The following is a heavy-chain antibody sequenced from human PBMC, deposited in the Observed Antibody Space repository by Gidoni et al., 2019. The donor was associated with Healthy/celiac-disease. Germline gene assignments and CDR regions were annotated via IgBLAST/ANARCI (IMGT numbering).Heavy chain of an antibody. CDR2: ISSSSSYI. D-gene: IGHD1-26*01. Sequence: EVQLVESGGGLVKPGGSLRLSCAASGFTFSSYSMNWVPQAPGKGLAWVSSISSSSSYIYYADSVKGRFTISKENAKNSLYLQMNSLGAEDTAVYYCATLWELRSWGQGTLVTVSS. V-gene: IGHV3-21*01. CDR3: ATLWELRS. J-gene: IGHJ5*02. CDR1: GFTFSSYS.